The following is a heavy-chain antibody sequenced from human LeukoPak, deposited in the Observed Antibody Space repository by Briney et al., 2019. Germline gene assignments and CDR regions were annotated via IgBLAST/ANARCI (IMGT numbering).Heavy chain of an antibody. CDR3: ASGRYYNWFDP. CDR1: GFTFSDHY. V-gene: IGHV3-72*01. D-gene: IGHD1-26*01. Sequence: GGSLRLSCAASGFTFSDHYMDWVRQAPGKGLEWVGRTRNKANSYTTEYAASVKGRFTISRDDSKNSLYLQMNSLKTEDTAVYFCASGRYYNWFDPWGQGTLVTVSS. CDR2: TRNKANSYTT. J-gene: IGHJ5*02.